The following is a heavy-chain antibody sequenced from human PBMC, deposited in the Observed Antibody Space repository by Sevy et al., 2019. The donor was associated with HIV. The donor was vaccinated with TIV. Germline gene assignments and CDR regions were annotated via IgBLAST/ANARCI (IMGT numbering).Heavy chain of an antibody. D-gene: IGHD6-13*01. CDR2: IYWNDNK. J-gene: IGHJ3*01. CDR3: AQSVTVAGTIYTFDV. Sequence: SGPTLVKPTQTLTLTCTVSGCSLDSNGVGVGWIRQPPGKALEWLALIYWNDNKRYSPSLRSRLTITKDTSKNQVVLTMTNMDPVETATYYCAQSVTVAGTIYTFDVWGQGTVVTVSS. CDR1: GCSLDSNGVG. V-gene: IGHV2-5*01.